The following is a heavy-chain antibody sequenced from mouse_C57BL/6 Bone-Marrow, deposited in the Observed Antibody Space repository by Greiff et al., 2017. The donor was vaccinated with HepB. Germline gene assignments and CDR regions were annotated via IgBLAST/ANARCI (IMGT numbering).Heavy chain of an antibody. D-gene: IGHD4-1*01. Sequence: QVTLKVSGPGILQPSQTLSLTCSFSVFSLSTFGMGVSWIRQPSGKGLEWLAHIYWDEDKHYKPSLKSRLTISKDTSNNQVFLKITTVDTADTATYYSARRAWCLGPVSWYFDVWGTGTTVTVSS. V-gene: IGHV8-9*01. CDR2: IYWDEDK. CDR3: ARRAWCLGPVSWYFDV. CDR1: VFSLSTFGMG. J-gene: IGHJ1*03.